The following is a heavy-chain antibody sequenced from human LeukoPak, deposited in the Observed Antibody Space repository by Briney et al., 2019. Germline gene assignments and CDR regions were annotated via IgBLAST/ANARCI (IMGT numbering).Heavy chain of an antibody. CDR1: GGSISSSSYY. J-gene: IGHJ4*02. Sequence: PSETLSLTCTVSGGSISSSSYYWGWIRQTPGKGLEWIGSIYYSGSTYYNPSLKSRVTISVDTSKNQFSLKLSSVTAADTAVYYCASSGIAADDYWGQGTLVTVSS. D-gene: IGHD6-13*01. CDR3: ASSGIAADDY. V-gene: IGHV4-39*01. CDR2: IYYSGST.